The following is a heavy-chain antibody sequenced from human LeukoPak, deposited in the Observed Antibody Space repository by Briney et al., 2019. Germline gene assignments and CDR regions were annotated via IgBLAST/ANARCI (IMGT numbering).Heavy chain of an antibody. CDR1: GFTFSSYS. CDR2: ISSSSSYI. Sequence: PGGSLRLSCAASGFTFSSYSMNWVRQAPGEGLEWVSSISSSSSYIYYADSVKGRFTISRDNAKNSLYLQMNSLRAEDTAVYYCARDSDPTDTATPPDYWGQGTLVTVSS. V-gene: IGHV3-21*01. CDR3: ARDSDPTDTATPPDY. D-gene: IGHD5-18*01. J-gene: IGHJ4*02.